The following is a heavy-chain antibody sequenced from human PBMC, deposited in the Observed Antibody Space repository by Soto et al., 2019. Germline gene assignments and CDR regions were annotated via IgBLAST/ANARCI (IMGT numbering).Heavy chain of an antibody. J-gene: IGHJ6*02. Sequence: QVQLVQSGTEVKEPGASVSLSCKASGYTFTTYYIHWVRQAPGPGLEWMGMINPSGGSTTYAQNFQGRVTMPRDTSTSTVYMDLKSLRSDDTAVYYCARATSAVNGRRVDVWGQGTTVTVSS. V-gene: IGHV1-46*01. CDR2: INPSGGST. CDR1: GYTFTTYY. D-gene: IGHD2-8*01. CDR3: ARATSAVNGRRVDV.